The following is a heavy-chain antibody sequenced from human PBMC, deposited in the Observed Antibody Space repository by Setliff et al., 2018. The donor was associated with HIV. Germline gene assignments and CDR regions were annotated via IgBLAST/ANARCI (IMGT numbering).Heavy chain of an antibody. CDR1: GASISSYY. J-gene: IGHJ4*02. V-gene: IGHV4-59*03. CDR3: AKSSPSIGYISDH. CDR2: ISPTGNT. Sequence: SETLSLTCSVSGASISSYYWSWIRQPPGKGLEWIGYISPTGNTNYNPSLKSRVTISTDTSKNQFSLNVRSVTAADTAVYSCAKSSPSIGYISDHWGQGTLVTVSS. D-gene: IGHD5-12*01.